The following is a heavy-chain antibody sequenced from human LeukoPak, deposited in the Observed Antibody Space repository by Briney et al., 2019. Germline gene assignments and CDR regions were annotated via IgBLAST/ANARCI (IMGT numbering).Heavy chain of an antibody. Sequence: PGGALSLSCAASGFAFNDFDMQWVRQAPGKGLEWLAFISKDGVRKHYADSVEGRFTSSRDNAKNSLYLQMNSLRSDDTAVYYCARVVAVAGDFFDYWGQETLVTVSS. D-gene: IGHD6-19*01. CDR1: GFAFNDFD. CDR2: ISKDGVRK. V-gene: IGHV3-30-3*01. J-gene: IGHJ4*02. CDR3: ARVVAVAGDFFDY.